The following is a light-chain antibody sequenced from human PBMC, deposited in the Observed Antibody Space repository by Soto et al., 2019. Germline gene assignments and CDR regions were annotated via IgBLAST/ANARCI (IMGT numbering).Light chain of an antibody. CDR1: QSVSKN. V-gene: IGKV3-15*01. CDR2: RAS. Sequence: EIVMTQSPATLSVSPGEGATLSCRASQSVSKNLAWYQQRPGQAPRLLIYRASTRDTRIPARFSGSGSGTEFTLTISSLQSEDFAVYYCQQYQNWPRTFGQGTKLEIK. CDR3: QQYQNWPRT. J-gene: IGKJ2*01.